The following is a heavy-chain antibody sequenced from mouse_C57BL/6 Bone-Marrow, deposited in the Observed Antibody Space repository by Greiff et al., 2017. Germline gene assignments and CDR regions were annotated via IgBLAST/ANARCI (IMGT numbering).Heavy chain of an antibody. J-gene: IGHJ1*03. D-gene: IGHD1-1*01. CDR1: GYSITSDY. CDR3: ARSYGSSSYWYFDV. V-gene: IGHV3-8*01. Sequence: VQLKESGPGLAKPSQTLSLTCSVTGYSITSDYWNWIRKFPGNKLEYMGYISYSGSTYYNPSPKSRISITRDTSKNQYYLQLNSVTTEDTSTYYCARSYGSSSYWYFDVWGTGTTVTVSS. CDR2: ISYSGST.